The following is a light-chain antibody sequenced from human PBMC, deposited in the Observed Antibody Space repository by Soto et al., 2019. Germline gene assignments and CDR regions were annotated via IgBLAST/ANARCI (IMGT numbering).Light chain of an antibody. CDR3: KQYKTWPRT. V-gene: IGKV3-15*01. J-gene: IGKJ2*01. CDR2: GAS. CDR1: QSVSSS. Sequence: EIVMTQSPVTLSVSPGEGATLSCRASQSVSSSLAWYQHKPGQAPRLLIYGASTRATGIPARFSGSGSGTEFTLTISSLQSEDFAVYSGKQYKTWPRTFGRGTKLEI.